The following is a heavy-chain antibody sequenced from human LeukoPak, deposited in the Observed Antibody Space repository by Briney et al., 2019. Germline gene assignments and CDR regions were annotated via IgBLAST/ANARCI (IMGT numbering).Heavy chain of an antibody. J-gene: IGHJ6*03. CDR3: ARELHCYYMDV. Sequence: GASVKVSFKASGYTFTSYYIHWVRQAPGQGLEWMGVIYPGGGTPTYAQKLQGRVTVTRDTSISTAYMELSRLRSDDTAVYYCARELHCYYMDVWGKGTTVTVSS. V-gene: IGHV1-46*04. CDR2: IYPGGGTP. CDR1: GYTFTSYY.